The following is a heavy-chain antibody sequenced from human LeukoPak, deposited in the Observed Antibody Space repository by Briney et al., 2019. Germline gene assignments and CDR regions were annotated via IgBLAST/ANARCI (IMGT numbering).Heavy chain of an antibody. CDR2: IKQDGSEK. Sequence: GGSLRLSCAASGFTFSSYWMSWVRQAPGKGLEWVANIKQDGSEKYYVDSVKGRFTISRDNAKNSLYLQVNSLRAEDTAVYYCARDLGMGYYYYGMDVWGKGTTVTVSS. CDR3: ARDLGMGYYYYGMDV. V-gene: IGHV3-7*03. CDR1: GFTFSSYW. J-gene: IGHJ6*04. D-gene: IGHD7-27*01.